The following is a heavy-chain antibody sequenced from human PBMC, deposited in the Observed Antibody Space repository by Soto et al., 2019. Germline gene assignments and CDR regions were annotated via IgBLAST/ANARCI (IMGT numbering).Heavy chain of an antibody. D-gene: IGHD1-26*01. CDR1: GASISGFY. V-gene: IGHV4-59*01. CDR2: IYYSGST. J-gene: IGHJ6*02. CDR3: AGGEGPSGLDV. Sequence: QVQLQESGPGLVKPSETLSLTCTVSGASISGFYWSWIRQPPGKGLEWIGYIYYSGSTNYNPSLTRXXPXPXHTSKNQFPLQLCSLTAADTAVYYCAGGEGPSGLDVWGQGATVTVS.